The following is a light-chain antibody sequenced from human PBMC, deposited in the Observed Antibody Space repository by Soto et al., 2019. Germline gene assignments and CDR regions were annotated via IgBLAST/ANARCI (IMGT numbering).Light chain of an antibody. Sequence: EIVLTQSPCTLFLSPGDRATLSSRASQSVSSSYLAWYQQKPGQAPRLRIYGASNRATGIPDRLSGSGSGTVFTLTISRLEPEDFAVYYCQQRSNWITFGQGTRLEI. CDR1: QSVSSSY. J-gene: IGKJ5*01. V-gene: IGKV3D-20*02. CDR3: QQRSNWIT. CDR2: GAS.